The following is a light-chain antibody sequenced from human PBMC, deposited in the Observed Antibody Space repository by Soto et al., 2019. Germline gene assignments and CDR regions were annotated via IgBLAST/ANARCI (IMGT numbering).Light chain of an antibody. CDR3: QQYGNSPIT. CDR1: QSVSSGY. CDR2: DAS. V-gene: IGKV3-20*01. J-gene: IGKJ5*01. Sequence: EIATLSCLSSQSVSSGYVAWYQQKPVQSPRLLIYDASNRATGIPDRFSGSGSGTDFTLTISRLEPEDVAVFYCQQYGNSPITFGQGTRLEIK.